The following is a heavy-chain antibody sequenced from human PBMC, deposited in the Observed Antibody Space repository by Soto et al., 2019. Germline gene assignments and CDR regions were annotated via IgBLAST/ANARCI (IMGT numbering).Heavy chain of an antibody. V-gene: IGHV3-23*01. CDR2: ISGSGGST. Sequence: EVQLLESGGGLVRPGGSLRLSCAASGFTFSSYAMSWVRQAPGKGLEWVSAISGSGGSTYYADSVKGRFTISRDNSKNTLYLQMNSLRAEDTAVYYCALLFGVQPLYYFGYWGQGTLVTVSS. D-gene: IGHD3-3*01. J-gene: IGHJ4*02. CDR1: GFTFSSYA. CDR3: ALLFGVQPLYYFGY.